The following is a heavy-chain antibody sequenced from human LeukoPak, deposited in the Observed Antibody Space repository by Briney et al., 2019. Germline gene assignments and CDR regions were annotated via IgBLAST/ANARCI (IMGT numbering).Heavy chain of an antibody. CDR2: IKRKTDGGTT. D-gene: IGHD1-26*01. V-gene: IGHV3-15*01. J-gene: IGHJ2*01. Sequence: GSLRLSCAASGFTVSNAWISWVRQAPGKGLEWVGRIKRKTDGGTTDFAAPVKGRFTISRDDSNTVSLQMNSLKTEDTAVYYCQTGTYEYFDLWGRGTLVTVAS. CDR1: GFTVSNAW. CDR3: QTGTYEYFDL.